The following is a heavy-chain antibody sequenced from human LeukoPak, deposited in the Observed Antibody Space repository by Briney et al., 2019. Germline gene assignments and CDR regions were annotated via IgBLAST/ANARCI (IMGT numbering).Heavy chain of an antibody. V-gene: IGHV1-2*02. CDR1: GYTFTGYY. CDR3: ARDAGSSCWYPTSPAYYYGMDV. Sequence: ASVKVSCKASGYTFTGYYMHWVRQAPGQGLEWMGWINPNSGGTNYAQKFQGRVTMTRDTSISTAYMELSRLRSDDTAVYYCARDAGSSCWYPTSPAYYYGMDVWGQGTTVTVSS. D-gene: IGHD6-13*01. CDR2: INPNSGGT. J-gene: IGHJ6*02.